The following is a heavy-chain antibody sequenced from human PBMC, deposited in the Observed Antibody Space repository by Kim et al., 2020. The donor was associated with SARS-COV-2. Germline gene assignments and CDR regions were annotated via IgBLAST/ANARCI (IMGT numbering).Heavy chain of an antibody. D-gene: IGHD4-17*01. J-gene: IGHJ4*02. V-gene: IGHV3-74*01. CDR2: INSDGSST. CDR3: ATLGLYGGNGY. CDR1: GFTFSSYW. Sequence: GGSLRLFCAASGFTFSSYWMHWVRQAPGKGLVWVSRINSDGSSTSYADSVKGRFTISRDNAKNTLYLQMNSLRAEDTAVYYCATLGLYGGNGYWGQGTLVTVSS.